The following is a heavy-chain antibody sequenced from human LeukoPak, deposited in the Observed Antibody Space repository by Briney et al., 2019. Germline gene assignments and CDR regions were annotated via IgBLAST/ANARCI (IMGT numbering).Heavy chain of an antibody. Sequence: SGPALVKPTQTLTLTCTFSGFSLSTSGMRVSWIRQPPGKALEWLARIDWDDDKFYGTSLKTRLTISKDTSKNQVVLTMTNMDPVDTATYYCARIGGSGTSYYFDYWGQGTLVTVSS. CDR2: IDWDDDK. CDR1: GFSLSTSGMR. J-gene: IGHJ4*02. CDR3: ARIGGSGTSYYFDY. V-gene: IGHV2-70*04. D-gene: IGHD3-10*01.